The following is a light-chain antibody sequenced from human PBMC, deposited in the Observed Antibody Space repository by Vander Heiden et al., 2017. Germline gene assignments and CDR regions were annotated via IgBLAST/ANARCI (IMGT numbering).Light chain of an antibody. CDR2: DVS. CDR3: CSYGGSYTV. V-gene: IGLV2-11*01. J-gene: IGLJ2*01. CDR1: SSDVGGYNY. Sequence: QSALTQPRSVSGSPGQSVSFSYTGTSSDVGGYNYVSWYQQHPGKAPKLIIYDVSKRPSGAPDRFSGSKSGNTASLTISGLQADDEADYYCCSYGGSYTVFGGGTKLTVL.